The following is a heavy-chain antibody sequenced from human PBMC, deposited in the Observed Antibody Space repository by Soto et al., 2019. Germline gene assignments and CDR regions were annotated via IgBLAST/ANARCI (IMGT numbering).Heavy chain of an antibody. Sequence: PGGSLKLSCAASGFTFSSYAMHWVRQAPGKGLEWVAVISYDGSNKYYADSVKGRFTISRDNSKNTLYLQMNSLRAEDTAVYYCARVRTLELQPAYYYYGMDVWGQGTTVTVSS. D-gene: IGHD1-7*01. CDR3: ARVRTLELQPAYYYYGMDV. V-gene: IGHV3-30-3*01. CDR2: ISYDGSNK. J-gene: IGHJ6*02. CDR1: GFTFSSYA.